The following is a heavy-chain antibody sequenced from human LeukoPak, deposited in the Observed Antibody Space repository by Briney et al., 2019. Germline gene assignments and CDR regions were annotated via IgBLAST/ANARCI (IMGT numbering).Heavy chain of an antibody. D-gene: IGHD7-27*01. Sequence: GASVKVSCKASGGAFSSYAISWVRQAPGQGLEWRGGIIPIFGTANYAQKFQGRVTITTDESTSTAYMELSSLRSEDTAVYYCARGLTGDPYYYYMDVWGKGTTVTVSS. CDR3: ARGLTGDPYYYYMDV. CDR2: IIPIFGTA. CDR1: GGAFSSYA. J-gene: IGHJ6*03. V-gene: IGHV1-69*05.